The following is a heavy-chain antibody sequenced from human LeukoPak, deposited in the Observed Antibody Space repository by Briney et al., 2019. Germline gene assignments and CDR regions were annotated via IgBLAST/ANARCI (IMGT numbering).Heavy chain of an antibody. D-gene: IGHD3-10*01. Sequence: TLSLICSVSRGSISSPNYYWGWIRQSPGKALEWLAVAYWNNDKSYSPSLKSRLTITKDTSKNQVVLKMTNMDPVDTATYYCAHKGRGSGSYNMWGQGTLVTVSS. CDR3: AHKGRGSGSYNM. CDR2: AYWNNDK. CDR1: RGSISSPNYY. V-gene: IGHV2-5*01. J-gene: IGHJ4*02.